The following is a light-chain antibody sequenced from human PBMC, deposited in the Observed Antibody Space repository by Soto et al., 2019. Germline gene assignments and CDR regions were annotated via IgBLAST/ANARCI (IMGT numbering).Light chain of an antibody. CDR3: QQYDNLPT. CDR1: HDINNY. J-gene: IGKJ4*01. CDR2: GAS. V-gene: IGKV1-33*01. Sequence: DLQMTQSPSSLSASVGDRVTITCQASHDINNYLNWYQQKPGKAPKLLIYGASNLQTGVPARFSGSGYGTDFTFTISSLQPEDIATYYCQQYDNLPTFGGGTKVE.